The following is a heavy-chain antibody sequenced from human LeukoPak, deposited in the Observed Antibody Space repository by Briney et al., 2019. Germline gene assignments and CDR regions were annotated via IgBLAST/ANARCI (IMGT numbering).Heavy chain of an antibody. CDR2: ISSSSSYI. CDR1: GFTFSSYS. D-gene: IGHD3-10*01. CDR3: ARRVASGYDTFDI. J-gene: IGHJ3*02. V-gene: IGHV3-21*01. Sequence: GSLRLSFAASGFTFSSYSMNWVRQAPGKGLEWVSSISSSSSYIYYADSVKGRFTISRDNAKNSLYLQMNSLRAEDTAVYYCARRVASGYDTFDIWGQGTMVTVSS.